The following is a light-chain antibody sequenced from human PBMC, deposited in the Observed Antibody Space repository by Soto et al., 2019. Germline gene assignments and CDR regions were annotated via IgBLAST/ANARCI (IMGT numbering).Light chain of an antibody. J-gene: IGKJ4*01. Sequence: EIVMTQAPATLSVSPGERATLSCRASQSVSSYLAWYQQKPGQAPRLLIHGASTRATGIPARFSGSGSGTEFTLIISSLQSEDFAVYHCQQYNNWPPTFGGGTKVDIK. CDR2: GAS. CDR3: QQYNNWPPT. V-gene: IGKV3-15*01. CDR1: QSVSSY.